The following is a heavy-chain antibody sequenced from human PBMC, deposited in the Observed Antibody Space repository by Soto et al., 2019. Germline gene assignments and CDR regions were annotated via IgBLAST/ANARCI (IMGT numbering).Heavy chain of an antibody. J-gene: IGHJ3*02. V-gene: IGHV5-10-1*01. CDR3: ARLKWEAVAGTLWAFDI. Sequence: PGESLKISCKGSGYSFTSYWISWVRQMPGKGLEWMGRIDPSDSYTNYSPSFQGHVTISADKSISTAYLQWSSLKASDTAMYYCARLKWEAVAGTLWAFDIWGQGTMVTVSS. CDR2: IDPSDSYT. CDR1: GYSFTSYW. D-gene: IGHD6-19*01.